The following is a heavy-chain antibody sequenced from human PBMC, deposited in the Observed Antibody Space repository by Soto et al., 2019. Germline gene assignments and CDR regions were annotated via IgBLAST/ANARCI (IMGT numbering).Heavy chain of an antibody. D-gene: IGHD1-26*01. V-gene: IGHV3-21*01. CDR1: GFMFTRST. Sequence: GGSLRLSCVASGFMFTRSTMNWVRQAPGKGLEWVSSITSASDYIFYADSVKGRFTISRDNAKNSLYLQMNSLRAEDTAVYYCGRVGNGSSTPLDIWGQGTMVSVSS. CDR3: GRVGNGSSTPLDI. CDR2: ITSASDYI. J-gene: IGHJ3*02.